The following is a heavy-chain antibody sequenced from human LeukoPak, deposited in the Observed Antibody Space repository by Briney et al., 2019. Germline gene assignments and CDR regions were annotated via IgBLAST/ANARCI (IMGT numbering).Heavy chain of an antibody. J-gene: IGHJ5*02. V-gene: IGHV3-7*01. CDR1: GFTFSDYW. CDR2: VKQDGSEK. Sequence: GGSLRLACAASGFTFSDYWMTWVRQAPGKGLEWMAHVKQDGSEKYYVDSVKGRFTIYRDNAKKLVYLQMNSLRAEDTAVYYCARQVGASWFDPWGQGTLVTVSS. D-gene: IGHD1-26*01. CDR3: ARQVGASWFDP.